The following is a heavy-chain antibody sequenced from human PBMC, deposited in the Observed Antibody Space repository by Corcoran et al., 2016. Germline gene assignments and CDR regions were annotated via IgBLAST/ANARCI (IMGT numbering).Heavy chain of an antibody. Sequence: QVQLQESGPGLVKPSETLSLTCTVSGGSVSSGSYYWSWIRQPPGMGLEWIGYIHYSGSTNYNPSLKSRVTISVDTSKNQFSLKLSSVTAADTAVYYCAREIDDCSGYYRDYWGQGTLVTVSS. CDR3: AREIDDCSGYYRDY. D-gene: IGHD3-22*01. J-gene: IGHJ4*02. CDR1: GGSVSSGSYY. CDR2: IHYSGST. V-gene: IGHV4-61*01.